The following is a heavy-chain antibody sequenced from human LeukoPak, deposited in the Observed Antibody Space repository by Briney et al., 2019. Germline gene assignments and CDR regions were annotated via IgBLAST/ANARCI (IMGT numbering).Heavy chain of an antibody. V-gene: IGHV4-59*01. CDR3: ARVGITGTTPDY. D-gene: IGHD1-7*01. Sequence: SETLSLTCTVSGGSISSYYWSWIRQPPGKGLEWIGFIYYSGTTNYNPSLKSRVTISVDTSKNQFSLKLSSVTAADTAVYYCARVGITGTTPDYWGLGTLVTVSS. J-gene: IGHJ4*02. CDR1: GGSISSYY. CDR2: IYYSGTT.